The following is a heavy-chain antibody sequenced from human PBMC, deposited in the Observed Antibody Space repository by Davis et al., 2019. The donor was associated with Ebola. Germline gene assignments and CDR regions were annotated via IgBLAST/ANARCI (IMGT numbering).Heavy chain of an antibody. CDR3: ARRGGTKHLDAFDI. V-gene: IGHV1-2*04. Sequence: AASVKVSCKASGYTFTSYGISWVRQAPGQGLEWMGWINPNSGGTNYAQKFQGWVTMTRDTSISTAYVELSRLRSDDTAVYYCARRGGTKHLDAFDIWGQGTMVTVSS. J-gene: IGHJ3*02. CDR1: GYTFTSYG. D-gene: IGHD3-16*01. CDR2: INPNSGGT.